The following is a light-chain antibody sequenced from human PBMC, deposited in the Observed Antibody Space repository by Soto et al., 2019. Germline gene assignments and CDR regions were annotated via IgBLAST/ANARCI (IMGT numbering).Light chain of an antibody. CDR3: QQRNSWPPTFT. CDR1: QGIGDT. Sequence: EVVMTQSPATLFVSPGEGATLSCRASQGIGDTLAWYQHKAGQTPRLLIYDTSTRATGVPARFSGSRSGTEFTLTINSLQSEDFAVYYCQQRNSWPPTFTFGQGTRLEIK. V-gene: IGKV3-15*01. J-gene: IGKJ5*01. CDR2: DTS.